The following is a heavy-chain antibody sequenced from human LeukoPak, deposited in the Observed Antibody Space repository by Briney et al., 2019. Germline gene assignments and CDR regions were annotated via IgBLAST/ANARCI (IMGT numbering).Heavy chain of an antibody. CDR3: ARIGMENFYDL. J-gene: IGHJ5*02. CDR2: INGNGDKT. Sequence: GGSLRLSCAASGFTFSGFSMHWIRQAPGRGLEYVSAINGNGDKTFYTDSVRGRFTIFRDNSKNTLFLQMGSLRGEDTALYFCARIGMENFYDLWGQGTLVSVSS. CDR1: GFTFSGFS. D-gene: IGHD2/OR15-2a*01. V-gene: IGHV3-64*02.